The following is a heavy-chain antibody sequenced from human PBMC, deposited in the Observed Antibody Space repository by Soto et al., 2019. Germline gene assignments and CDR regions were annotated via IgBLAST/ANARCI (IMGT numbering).Heavy chain of an antibody. CDR2: IYYSGSA. CDR1: GASISGYY. V-gene: IGHV4-59*01. J-gene: IGHJ4*02. D-gene: IGHD3-9*01. CDR3: ARNYDILTGYSASLDY. Sequence: SETLSLTCTVSGASISGYYWSWIRQPPGKGLEWIGYIYYSGSANYNPSLKSRITISVDTSKNQFSLKLSSVTAADTAVYYCARNYDILTGYSASLDYWGQGTQVTVS.